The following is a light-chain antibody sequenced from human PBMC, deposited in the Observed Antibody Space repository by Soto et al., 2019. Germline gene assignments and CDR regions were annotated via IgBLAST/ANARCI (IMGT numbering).Light chain of an antibody. CDR3: AAWDDSLNAYV. J-gene: IGLJ1*01. V-gene: IGLV1-44*01. Sequence: QSVLTQPPSASGTPGQRVTISCSGSSSNIGSNTVNWYQQLPGTAPKLLIYGNNHRPSGVPDRFSGSKSGTSASLAISGLHSEDEADYYCAAWDDSLNAYVFGTGTKLTVL. CDR1: SSNIGSNT. CDR2: GNN.